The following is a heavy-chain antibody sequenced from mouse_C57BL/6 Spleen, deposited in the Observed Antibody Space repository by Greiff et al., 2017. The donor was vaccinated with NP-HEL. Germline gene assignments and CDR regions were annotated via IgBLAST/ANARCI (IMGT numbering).Heavy chain of an antibody. Sequence: DVQLQESGGGLVKPGGSLKLSCAASGFTFSDYGMHWVRQAPEKGLEWVAYISSGSSTIYYADTVKGRFTISRDNAKNTLFLQMTSLRSEDTAMYYCARSSYYYGSSRGNWYFDVWGTGTTVTVSS. CDR1: GFTFSDYG. V-gene: IGHV5-17*01. J-gene: IGHJ1*03. CDR3: ARSSYYYGSSRGNWYFDV. D-gene: IGHD1-1*01. CDR2: ISSGSSTI.